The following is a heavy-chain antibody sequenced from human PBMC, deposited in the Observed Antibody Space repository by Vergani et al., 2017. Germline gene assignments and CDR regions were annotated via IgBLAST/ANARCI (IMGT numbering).Heavy chain of an antibody. CDR1: GGTFSSYA. J-gene: IGHJ6*02. CDR3: ARDGGYCSGGSCYSTYYYGMDV. Sequence: QVQLVQSGAEVKKPGSSVKVSCKASGGTFSSYAISWVRQAPGQGLEWMGRIIPIFGTANYAQKFQGRVTITADESTSTAYMELSSLRSEDTAVYYCARDGGYCSGGSCYSTYYYGMDVWSQGTTVTVSS. CDR2: IIPIFGTA. V-gene: IGHV1-69*13. D-gene: IGHD2-15*01.